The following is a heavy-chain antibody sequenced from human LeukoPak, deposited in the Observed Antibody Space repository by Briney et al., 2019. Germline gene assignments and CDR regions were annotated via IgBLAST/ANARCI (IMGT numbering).Heavy chain of an antibody. V-gene: IGHV6-1*01. CDR1: GDSVSSNNAA. J-gene: IGHJ4*02. Sequence: SQTLSLTRAISGDSVSSNNAAWNWIRQSPSRGFEWLGRTYFRSKWYNDYAASVKSRITVNPDTSKNHFSLQLSSVTPEDTAVYYCARTYGCNCDYWGQGTLVTVSS. CDR3: ARTYGCNCDY. CDR2: TYFRSKWYN. D-gene: IGHD4-23*01.